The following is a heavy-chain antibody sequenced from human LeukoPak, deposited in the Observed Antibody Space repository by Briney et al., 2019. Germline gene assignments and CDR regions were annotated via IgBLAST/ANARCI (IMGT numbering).Heavy chain of an antibody. CDR2: IYSGGST. D-gene: IGHD5-18*01. Sequence: PGGSLRLSCAASAFTVSSNYMSWVRQAPGKGLEWVSVIYSGGSTYYADSVKGRFTISRDNSKNTLYLQMNSLRAEDTAVYYCARALRGYSYVLDYWGQGTLVTVSS. CDR3: ARALRGYSYVLDY. J-gene: IGHJ4*02. V-gene: IGHV3-53*01. CDR1: AFTVSSNY.